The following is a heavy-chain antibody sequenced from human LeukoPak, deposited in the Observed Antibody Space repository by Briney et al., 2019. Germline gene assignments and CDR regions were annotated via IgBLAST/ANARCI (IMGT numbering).Heavy chain of an antibody. J-gene: IGHJ3*02. CDR1: GYTFTGYY. D-gene: IGHD2-2*01. Sequence: GASVKVSCKASGYTFTGYYMHWVRQAPGQGLEWMGRINPNSGGTNYAQKFQGRVTMTRDTSISTAYMELNGLRSDDTAVYYCARADCSTTSCLDAFDIWGQGTMVTVSS. CDR3: ARADCSTTSCLDAFDI. V-gene: IGHV1-2*06. CDR2: INPNSGGT.